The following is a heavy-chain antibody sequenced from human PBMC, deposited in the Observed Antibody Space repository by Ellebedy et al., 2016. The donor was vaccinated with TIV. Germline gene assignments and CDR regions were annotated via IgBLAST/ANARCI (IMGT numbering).Heavy chain of an antibody. Sequence: MPSETLSLTCTVSGGSVRSYYWNWIRQPPGKGLEWIGYIYDSGSTKYNPSLKSRVTISVDTSKNKFSLNLSSVTAADTAVYYCARGKAKYFYEGFDPWGQGVLVIVSP. CDR1: GGSVRSYY. D-gene: IGHD3-22*01. V-gene: IGHV4-59*02. CDR2: IYDSGST. CDR3: ARGKAKYFYEGFDP. J-gene: IGHJ5*02.